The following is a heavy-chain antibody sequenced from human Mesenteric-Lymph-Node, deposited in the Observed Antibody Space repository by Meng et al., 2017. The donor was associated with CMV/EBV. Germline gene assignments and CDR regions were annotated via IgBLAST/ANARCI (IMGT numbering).Heavy chain of an antibody. CDR1: GYTFIAYY. Sequence: ASVKVSCKASGYTFIAYYVHWVRQAPGQGLEWMGWINANSGGTNYAQNFQGRVTMTRDTSISTAYMELSRLRSDDTAVYYCAREWRYYDSSGVPGYYYGMDVWGQGTTVTVSS. CDR3: AREWRYYDSSGVPGYYYGMDV. V-gene: IGHV1-2*02. D-gene: IGHD3-22*01. J-gene: IGHJ6*02. CDR2: INANSGGT.